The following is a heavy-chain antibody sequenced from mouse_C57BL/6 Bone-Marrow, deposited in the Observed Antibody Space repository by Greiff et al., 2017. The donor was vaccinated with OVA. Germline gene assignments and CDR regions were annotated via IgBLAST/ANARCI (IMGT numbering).Heavy chain of an antibody. Sequence: EVQLQQSGPELVKPGASVKISCKASGYTFTDYYMNWVKQSHGKSLEWIGDINPNNGGTSYNQKFKGKATLTVDKSSSTAYMELRSLTSGDSAVYYCARYYSKRGYFDVWGTGTTVTVSS. D-gene: IGHD2-5*01. CDR3: ARYYSKRGYFDV. J-gene: IGHJ1*03. CDR1: GYTFTDYY. V-gene: IGHV1-26*01. CDR2: INPNNGGT.